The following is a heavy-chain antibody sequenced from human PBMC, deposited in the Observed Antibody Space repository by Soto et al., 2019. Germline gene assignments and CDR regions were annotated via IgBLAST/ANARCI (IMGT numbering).Heavy chain of an antibody. V-gene: IGHV4-30-2*01. D-gene: IGHD3-3*01. CDR3: ARGALHYDFWSGPPSGVDV. J-gene: IGHJ6*02. Sequence: SETLSLTCAVSGGSISSGGYSWSWIRQPPGKGLEWIGYIYHSGSTYYNPSLKSRVTISVDRSKNQFSLKLSPVTAADTAVYYCARGALHYDFWSGPPSGVDVWGQGTTVTVSS. CDR1: GGSISSGGYS. CDR2: IYHSGST.